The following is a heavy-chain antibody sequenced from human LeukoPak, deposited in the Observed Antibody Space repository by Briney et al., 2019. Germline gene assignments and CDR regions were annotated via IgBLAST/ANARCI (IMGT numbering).Heavy chain of an antibody. V-gene: IGHV4-59*01. CDR3: ARLDSSGYFDY. J-gene: IGHJ4*02. CDR2: IYYSGST. CDR1: GGSISSYY. Sequence: PSETLSLTCTVSGGSISSYYWSWIRQPPGKGLEWIGYIYYSGSTNYNLSLKSRVTISVDTSKNQFSLKLSSVTAADTAVYYCARLDSSGYFDYWGQGTLVTVSS. D-gene: IGHD3-22*01.